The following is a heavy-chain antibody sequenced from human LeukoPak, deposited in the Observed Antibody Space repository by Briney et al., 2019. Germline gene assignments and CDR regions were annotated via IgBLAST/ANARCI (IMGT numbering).Heavy chain of an antibody. Sequence: GGSLRLSCAAAGFTFSSYAMHWVRQAPGKGLEWVAVISYDGSNKYYADSAKGRFTISRDNSKNTLYLQMNSLRAEDTAVYYCAVANIPYSASYLPFDYWGQGTLVTVSS. CDR2: ISYDGSNK. CDR3: AVANIPYSASYLPFDY. V-gene: IGHV3-30-3*01. D-gene: IGHD1-26*01. CDR1: GFTFSSYA. J-gene: IGHJ4*02.